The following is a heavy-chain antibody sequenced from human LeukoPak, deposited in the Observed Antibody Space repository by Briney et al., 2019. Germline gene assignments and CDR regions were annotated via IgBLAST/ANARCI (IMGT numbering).Heavy chain of an antibody. CDR2: ISWNSGNI. D-gene: IGHD6-6*01. V-gene: IGHV3-9*03. CDR3: VKGLSYSSSELGFEY. Sequence: QPGRSLRLSCVASGFIFDDYAMHWVRQAPGKGLEWVSGISWNSGNIDYGDSVKGRFTISRDNAKNSLFLQMNSLRADDMALYYCVKGLSYSSSELGFEYWGQGTLVTVSS. J-gene: IGHJ4*02. CDR1: GFIFDDYA.